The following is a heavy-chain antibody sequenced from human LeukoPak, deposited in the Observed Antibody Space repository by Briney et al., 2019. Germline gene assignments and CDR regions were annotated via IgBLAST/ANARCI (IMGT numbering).Heavy chain of an antibody. D-gene: IGHD2-8*01. Sequence: SETLSLTCTISGGSISSSSYYWGWIRQPPGKGLEWTGSIYYSGSTYCNPSLKSRVTITVDTSKNQFSLKLSSVTAADTLVYYRARVPVQGPSYVPTVYANWFDPWGQGTLVTVYS. J-gene: IGHJ5*02. V-gene: IGHV4-39*07. CDR2: IYYSGST. CDR1: GGSISSSSYY. CDR3: ARVPVQGPSYVPTVYANWFDP.